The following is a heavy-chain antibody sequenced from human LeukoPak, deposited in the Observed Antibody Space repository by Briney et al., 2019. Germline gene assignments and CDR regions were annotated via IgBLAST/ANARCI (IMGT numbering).Heavy chain of an antibody. J-gene: IGHJ4*02. CDR3: ARLFYYDSGSASFDY. CDR2: IKQDGSEK. V-gene: IGHV3-7*01. CDR1: GFTFSNAW. Sequence: GGSLRLSCAASGFTFSNAWMSWVRQAPGKGLEWVANIKQDGSEKYYADSLKGRFTISRDNAKISLYLQMNSLRAEDTAVYYCARLFYYDSGSASFDYWGQGTLVTVSS. D-gene: IGHD3-10*01.